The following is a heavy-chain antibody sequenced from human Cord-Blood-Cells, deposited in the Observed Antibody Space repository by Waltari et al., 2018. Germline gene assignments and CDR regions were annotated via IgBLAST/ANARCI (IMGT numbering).Heavy chain of an antibody. CDR2: IYSGGST. CDR1: GFTVSSNY. V-gene: IGHV3-53*01. Sequence: EVQLVESGGGLIQPGGSLRLSCAASGFTVSSNYLSWVRQAPGKGLEWVSVIYSGGSTYYADSVKGRFTISRDNSKNTLYLQMNSLGAEDTAVYYCARDRLFGVVPDALDIWGQGTMVTVSS. J-gene: IGHJ3*02. CDR3: ARDRLFGVVPDALDI. D-gene: IGHD3-3*01.